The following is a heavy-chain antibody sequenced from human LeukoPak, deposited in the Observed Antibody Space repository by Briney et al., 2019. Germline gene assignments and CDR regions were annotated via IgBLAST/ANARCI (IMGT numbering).Heavy chain of an antibody. V-gene: IGHV3-23*01. CDR2: VGGSGGST. CDR1: GFTFSSYA. Sequence: GGSLRLSCAASGFTFSSYAMSWVRQAPGKGLEWVSGVGGSGGSTYYADSVKGRFTISRDNSKNTLYLQMNSLKAEGTAVYYCAKGLPSFDYWGQGTLVTVSS. J-gene: IGHJ4*02. CDR3: AKGLPSFDY.